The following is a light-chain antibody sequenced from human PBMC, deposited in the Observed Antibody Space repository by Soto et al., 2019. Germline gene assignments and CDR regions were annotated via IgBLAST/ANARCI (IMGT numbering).Light chain of an antibody. CDR3: HSYDSSLSGVL. Sequence: QAVVTQPPSVSGAPGQRVTISCTGSSSNIGAGYDVHWYQQLPGTAPKLLIYGNSNRPSGVPDRFSGSKSGTSASLAITGLQAEDEADYYCHSYDSSLSGVLFGGGTKLTVL. CDR1: SSNIGAGYD. CDR2: GNS. V-gene: IGLV1-40*01. J-gene: IGLJ2*01.